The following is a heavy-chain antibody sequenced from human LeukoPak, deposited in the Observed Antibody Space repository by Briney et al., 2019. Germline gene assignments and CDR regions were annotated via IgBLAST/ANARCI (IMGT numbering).Heavy chain of an antibody. CDR2: ISTTSGFT. CDR3: AKGSPPGD. D-gene: IGHD3-16*01. J-gene: IGHJ4*02. Sequence: GGSLRLSCAASGSTFSDYYMTWIRRAPGKGLEWLSYISTTSGFTNYADSVRGRFTISRDNAKNSLFLQMNTLRAEDTAVYYCAKGSPPGDWGQGTLVTVSS. V-gene: IGHV3-11*05. CDR1: GSTFSDYY.